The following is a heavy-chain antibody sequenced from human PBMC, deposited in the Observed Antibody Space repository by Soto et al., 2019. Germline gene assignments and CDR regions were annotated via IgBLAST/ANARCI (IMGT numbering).Heavy chain of an antibody. CDR1: GDSINTGDCY. CDR2: IYYSGTK. J-gene: IGHJ3*02. V-gene: IGHV4-31*01. D-gene: IGHD4-17*01. CDR3: AREKEDDSGVYNAVDI. Sequence: QVQLQESGPGLVKPSQTLSLTCTVSGDSINTGDCYWSWLRQLPGKGLEWIGYIYYSGTKYYNPSITSLVSMSVYTSKNQFSLNLTSVTAADTAVYYCAREKEDDSGVYNAVDIWGQGTVVTVSS.